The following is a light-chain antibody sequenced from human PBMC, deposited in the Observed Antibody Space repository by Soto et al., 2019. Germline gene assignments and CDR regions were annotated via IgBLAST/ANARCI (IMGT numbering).Light chain of an antibody. CDR2: GAY. CDR1: QTVRSTY. V-gene: IGKV3-20*01. CDR3: QQFGTSPPVT. J-gene: IGKJ4*01. Sequence: EIVLTQSPGTLSLSPGETATLSCRARQTVRSTYLAWYQRKPGQAPRLLIYGAYTRATGIPDRFSGSGSGTDFTLTISRLEPEDFAVYDCQQFGTSPPVTFGGGTKVE.